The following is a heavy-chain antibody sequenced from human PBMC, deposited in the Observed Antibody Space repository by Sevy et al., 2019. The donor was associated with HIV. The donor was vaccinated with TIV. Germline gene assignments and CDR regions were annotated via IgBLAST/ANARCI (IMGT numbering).Heavy chain of an antibody. Sequence: ASVKVSCKASGYTFTSYGISWVRQAPGQGLEWMGWISAYNGNTNYAQKLQGRVTMTTDTSTSTAYMELRNLRSDDTAVYYCARVKGEVAAAGSVYYYYGMDVWGQGTTVTVSS. D-gene: IGHD6-13*01. J-gene: IGHJ6*02. CDR2: ISAYNGNT. V-gene: IGHV1-18*01. CDR3: ARVKGEVAAAGSVYYYYGMDV. CDR1: GYTFTSYG.